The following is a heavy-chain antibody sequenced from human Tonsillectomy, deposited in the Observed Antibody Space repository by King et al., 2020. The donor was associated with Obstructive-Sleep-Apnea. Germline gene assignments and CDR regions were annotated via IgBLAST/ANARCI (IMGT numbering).Heavy chain of an antibody. J-gene: IGHJ5*02. Sequence: VQLQQWGAGLLKPSETLSLTCAVYGGSFSGYYWSWIRQPPGKGLEWIGEINHSGSTNYNPSLKSRVTISVDTSKNQFSLKLSSVTAADTAVYYCARGSRGDGVVVPAAMRRPLYHWFDPWGQGTLVTVSS. CDR1: GGSFSGYY. CDR2: INHSGST. D-gene: IGHD2-2*01. V-gene: IGHV4-34*01. CDR3: ARGSRGDGVVVPAAMRRPLYHWFDP.